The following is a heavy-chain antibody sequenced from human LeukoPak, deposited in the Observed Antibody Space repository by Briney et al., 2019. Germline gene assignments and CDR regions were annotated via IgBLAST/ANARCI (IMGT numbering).Heavy chain of an antibody. CDR3: ARARRYYDSSGYYPKAYYYGMDV. D-gene: IGHD3-22*01. V-gene: IGHV4-59*01. CDR1: GGSISSYY. CDR2: IYYSGST. J-gene: IGHJ6*02. Sequence: SETLSLTCTVSGGSISSYYWSWIRQPPGKGLEWIGYIYYSGSTNYNPSLKSRVTISVDTSKNQFSLKLSSVTAADTAVYYCARARRYYDSSGYYPKAYYYGMDVWGQGTTVTVS.